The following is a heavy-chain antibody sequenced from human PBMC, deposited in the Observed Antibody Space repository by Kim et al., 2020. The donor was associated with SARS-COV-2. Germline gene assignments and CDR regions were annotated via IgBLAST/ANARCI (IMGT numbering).Heavy chain of an antibody. J-gene: IGHJ4*02. CDR3: ARGPSVGASDY. D-gene: IGHD1-26*01. V-gene: IGHV4-38-2*02. Sequence: SETLSLTCTVSGYSISSGYYWGWIRQPPGKGLEWIGSIYHSGSTYYNPSLKSRVTISVDTSKNQFSLKLSSVTAADTAVYYCARGPSVGASDYWGQGTL. CDR1: GYSISSGYY. CDR2: IYHSGST.